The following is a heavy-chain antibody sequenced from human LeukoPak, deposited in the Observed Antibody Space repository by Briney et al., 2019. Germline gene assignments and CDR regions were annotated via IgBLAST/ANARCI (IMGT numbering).Heavy chain of an antibody. J-gene: IGHJ3*02. D-gene: IGHD5-12*01. CDR3: ARRYSGYGNAFDI. Sequence: PSETLSLTCTVSGGSISSYYWSWIRQPPGKGLEWIGYIYSSGSTNYSPSLKSRVTISVDTSKNQFSLKLYSVTAVDTAVYYCARRYSGYGNAFDIWGQGTMVTVSS. CDR1: GGSISSYY. V-gene: IGHV4-59*08. CDR2: IYSSGST.